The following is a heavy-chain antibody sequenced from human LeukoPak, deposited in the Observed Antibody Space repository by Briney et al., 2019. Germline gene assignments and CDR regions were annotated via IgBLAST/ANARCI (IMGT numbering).Heavy chain of an antibody. V-gene: IGHV5-51*01. CDR3: ARRNGYYGMDV. J-gene: IGHJ6*02. CDR2: VYPGDSDI. CDR1: GYSFTSYW. Sequence: GESRKISCKGSGYSFTSYWIAWVRQMPGKGLEWMGIVYPGDSDIRYNSSFQGQVTISAVKSNNTAYLQWSSLKASDTAIYYCARRNGYYGMDVWGQGTTVTVSS. D-gene: IGHD6-13*01.